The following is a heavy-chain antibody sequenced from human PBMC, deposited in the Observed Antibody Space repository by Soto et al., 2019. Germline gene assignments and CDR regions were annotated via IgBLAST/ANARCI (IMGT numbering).Heavy chain of an antibody. CDR2: INPSTGAA. J-gene: IGHJ3*02. Sequence: QLHLVQSGAVVKKPGASVTVSCSASGYPVTAYYMHWVRQAPGRGLEWMGGINPSTGAAKYTQTLQGRVTMARDLSTGSGFMEVSGLTSEGTAVFYCARGGGVGVAGSAAFDMWGQGTLVTVSS. D-gene: IGHD3-3*01. CDR3: ARGGGVGVAGSAAFDM. CDR1: GYPVTAYY. V-gene: IGHV1-2*02.